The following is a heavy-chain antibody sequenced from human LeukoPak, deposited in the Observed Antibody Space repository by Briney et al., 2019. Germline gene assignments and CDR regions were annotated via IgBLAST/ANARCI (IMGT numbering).Heavy chain of an antibody. Sequence: GRSLRLSCAASGFTFSSYAMSWVRQAPGKGLEWVSVISGSGDIIYYADSVKGRFTISRDNSKNTLYLQMNSLRAEDTAVYYCAKSFWSGYYFFDDWGQGTPVTVSS. CDR3: AKSFWSGYYFFDD. D-gene: IGHD3-3*01. V-gene: IGHV3-23*01. CDR1: GFTFSSYA. CDR2: ISGSGDII. J-gene: IGHJ4*02.